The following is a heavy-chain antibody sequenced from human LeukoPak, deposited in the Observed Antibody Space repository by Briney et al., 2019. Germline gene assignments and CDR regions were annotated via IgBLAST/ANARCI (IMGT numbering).Heavy chain of an antibody. CDR3: ARGGFSSNWAFDY. CDR2: IYYSGST. J-gene: IGHJ4*02. CDR1: GGSISSYY. Sequence: SETLSLTCTVSGGSISSYYWSWIPQPPGKGLEWIGYIYYSGSTNYNPSLKSRVTISVDTSKNQFSLKLSSVTAADTAVYYCARGGFSSNWAFDYWGQGTPVTVSS. V-gene: IGHV4-59*01. D-gene: IGHD6-13*01.